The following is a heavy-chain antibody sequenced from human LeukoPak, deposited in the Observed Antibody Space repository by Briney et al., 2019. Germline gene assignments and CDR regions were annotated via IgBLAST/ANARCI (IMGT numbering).Heavy chain of an antibody. D-gene: IGHD3-22*01. V-gene: IGHV4-4*07. CDR2: IYTSGST. CDR1: DDSISSYY. J-gene: IGHJ3*02. CDR3: ARDQGYYYDTSGYYDAFDI. Sequence: SETLSLTCTVSDDSISSYYWSWIRQPAGKGLEWIGRIYTSGSTYYNPSLKGRVTMSVDTSKNQFSLKLSSVTAADTAVYYRARDQGYYYDTSGYYDAFDIWGQGTMVTVSS.